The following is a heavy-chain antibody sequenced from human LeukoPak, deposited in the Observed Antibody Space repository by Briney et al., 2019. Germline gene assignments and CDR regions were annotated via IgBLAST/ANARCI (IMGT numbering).Heavy chain of an antibody. D-gene: IGHD6-19*01. V-gene: IGHV4-38-2*02. J-gene: IGHJ6*03. CDR2: IYRSGST. CDR1: GYSINSGYY. CDR3: ARVFSGWYGGYYYYYMDV. Sequence: SETLSLTCTVSGYSINSGYYWVWIRQPPGKGLEWIGSIYRSGSTNYNPSLKSRVTISVDTSKNQFSLKVSSVTAADTAVYYCARVFSGWYGGYYYYYMDVWGKGTTVTISS.